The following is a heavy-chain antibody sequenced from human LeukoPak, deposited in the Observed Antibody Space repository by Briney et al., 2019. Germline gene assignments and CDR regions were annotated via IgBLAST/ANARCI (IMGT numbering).Heavy chain of an antibody. Sequence: ASVKVSCKASGYTFTGYYMHWVRQAPGQGLEWMGWINSNSGGTNYAQKFQGRVTMTRDTSISTAYMELSRLRSDDTAVYYRARGDYYDSSGSDYWGQGTLVTVSS. CDR2: INSNSGGT. CDR1: GYTFTGYY. V-gene: IGHV1-2*02. CDR3: ARGDYYDSSGSDY. J-gene: IGHJ4*02. D-gene: IGHD3-22*01.